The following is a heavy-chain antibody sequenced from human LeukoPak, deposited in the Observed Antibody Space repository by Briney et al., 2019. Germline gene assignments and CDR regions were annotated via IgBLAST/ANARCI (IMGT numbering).Heavy chain of an antibody. D-gene: IGHD3-10*02. V-gene: IGHV3-21*01. CDR1: GFTFSTYS. Sequence: GGSLRLSCAASGFTFSTYSMNWVRQAPGKGLEWVSSISSRSSHIYYADSVKGRFTISRDNAKNSLFLQMSSLRGEDTAVYYCAELGITMIGGVWGKGTTVTISS. J-gene: IGHJ6*04. CDR2: ISSRSSHI. CDR3: AELGITMIGGV.